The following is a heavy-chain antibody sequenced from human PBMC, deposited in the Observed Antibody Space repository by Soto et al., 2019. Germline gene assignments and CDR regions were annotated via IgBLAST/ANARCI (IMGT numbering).Heavy chain of an antibody. Sequence: GGSLRRSCAPSGFTFSRYAISCVRQCPWKGLEWVSVVSIGGSTHYADSARGRFTISRDSSKNTLSLQMNSLTAEDTAVYFCAKRRGAGGHFDYWGQGALVTVSS. V-gene: IGHV3-23*01. CDR2: VSIGGST. D-gene: IGHD2-15*01. J-gene: IGHJ4*02. CDR3: AKRRGAGGHFDY. CDR1: GFTFSRYA.